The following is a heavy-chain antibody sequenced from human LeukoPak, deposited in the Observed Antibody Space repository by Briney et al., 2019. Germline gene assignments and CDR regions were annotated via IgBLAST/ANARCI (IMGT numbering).Heavy chain of an antibody. CDR1: GFTFSSYG. CDR2: IRYDGSNK. D-gene: IGHD5-12*01. CDR3: VGDRRGYSGYDWVGAFDI. V-gene: IGHV3-30*02. J-gene: IGHJ3*02. Sequence: GGSLRLSCAASGFTFSSYGMHWVRQAPGKGLEWVAFIRYDGSNKYYADSVKGRFTISRDNSKNTLYLQMNSLRAEDTAVYYCVGDRRGYSGYDWVGAFDIWGQGTMVTVSS.